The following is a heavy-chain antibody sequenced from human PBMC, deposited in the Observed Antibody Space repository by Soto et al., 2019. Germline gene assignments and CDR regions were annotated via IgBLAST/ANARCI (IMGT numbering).Heavy chain of an antibody. J-gene: IGHJ4*02. V-gene: IGHV3-33*01. CDR2: ISHGGSSG. Sequence: QVQLVESGGGVVQPGTSLRLSCAASGFTFSSYVMHWVRQAPGKGLEWVALISHGGSSGSYGDSVKGRFTVSRDNSKSTLYLQMNSLRAEDTAVYYCSTSCNVVDDSFDYWGQGTLVTVSS. CDR3: STSCNVVDDSFDY. D-gene: IGHD4-4*01. CDR1: GFTFSSYV.